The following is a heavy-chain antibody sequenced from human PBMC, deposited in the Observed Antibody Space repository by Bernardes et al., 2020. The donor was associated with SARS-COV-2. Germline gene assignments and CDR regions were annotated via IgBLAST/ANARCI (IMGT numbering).Heavy chain of an antibody. CDR1: GDSIVTIIHY. J-gene: IGHJ4*02. CDR3: ARLGGVPLGFNFDS. Sequence: SETLSLTCTVSGDSIVTIIHYWGWIRQPPGKGLEWIGYTFYNGVTNYNPSLKSRLTISVDTSKNQFSLILYSVTAADTAVYYCARLGGVPLGFNFDSWGQGTLVTVSS. V-gene: IGHV4-39*01. D-gene: IGHD3-10*01. CDR2: TFYNGVT.